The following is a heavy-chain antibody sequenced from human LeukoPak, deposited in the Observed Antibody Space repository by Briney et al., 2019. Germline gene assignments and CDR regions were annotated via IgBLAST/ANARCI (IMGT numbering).Heavy chain of an antibody. J-gene: IGHJ4*02. D-gene: IGHD5-12*01. CDR2: ISGYNGNT. CDR1: GYTFTSYA. Sequence: ASVKVSCKASGYTFTSYAIIWVRQAPGQGLEWMGWISGYNGNTKSSQSLQDRVIMTTDTSTSTAYMELRSLRSDDTAVYYCARDEAWNGYAPNDYWGQGTLVTVSS. V-gene: IGHV1-18*01. CDR3: ARDEAWNGYAPNDY.